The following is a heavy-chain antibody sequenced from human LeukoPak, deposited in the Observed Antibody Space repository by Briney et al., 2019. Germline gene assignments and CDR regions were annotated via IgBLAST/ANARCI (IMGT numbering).Heavy chain of an antibody. V-gene: IGHV3-48*04. Sequence: GGSLRLSCAASGFTFSSYSMNWVRQAPGKGLEWVSYISSSSSTIYYADSVKGRFTISRDNAKNSLYLQMNSLRAEDTAVYYCARDILTGSQSRFQHWGQGTLVTVSS. CDR2: ISSSSSTI. CDR3: ARDILTGSQSRFQH. D-gene: IGHD3-9*01. CDR1: GFTFSSYS. J-gene: IGHJ1*01.